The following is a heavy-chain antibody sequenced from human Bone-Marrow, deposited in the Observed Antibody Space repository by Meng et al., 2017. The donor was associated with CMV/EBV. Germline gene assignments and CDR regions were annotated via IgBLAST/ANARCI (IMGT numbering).Heavy chain of an antibody. CDR3: ARESTPNYCSSTSCYPPYYYYYGMDG. D-gene: IGHD2-2*01. J-gene: IGHJ6*02. Sequence: GESLKISCAASGFTVSSNYMSWVRQAPGKGLEWVSVIYSGGSTYYADSVKGRFTISRDNSKNTLYLQMNSLRAEDTAVYYCARESTPNYCSSTSCYPPYYYYYGMDGWGQGTTVTVSS. CDR2: IYSGGST. CDR1: GFTVSSNY. V-gene: IGHV3-66*02.